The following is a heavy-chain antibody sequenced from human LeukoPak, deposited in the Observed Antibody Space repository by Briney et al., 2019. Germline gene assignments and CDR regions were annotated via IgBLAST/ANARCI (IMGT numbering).Heavy chain of an antibody. Sequence: PGGSLRLSCAASGFTVSSNYMSWVRQAPGKGLEWVSYISSSSSTIYYADSVKGRFTISRDNAKNSLYLQMNSLRAEDTAVYYCARESAFGAFDIWGQGTMVTVSS. D-gene: IGHD3-10*01. J-gene: IGHJ3*02. CDR2: ISSSSSTI. V-gene: IGHV3-48*01. CDR1: GFTVSSNY. CDR3: ARESAFGAFDI.